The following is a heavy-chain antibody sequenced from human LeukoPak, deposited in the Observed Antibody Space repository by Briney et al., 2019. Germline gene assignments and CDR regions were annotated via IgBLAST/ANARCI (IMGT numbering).Heavy chain of an antibody. D-gene: IGHD1-26*01. CDR1: GFTFSSYG. V-gene: IGHV3-33*06. CDR2: IWYDGSNK. Sequence: SGGSLRLSCAASGFTFSSYGMHWVRQAPGKGLEWVAVIWYDGSNKYYADSVKGRFTISRDNSKNTLYLQTNSLRAEDTAVYYCAKDFVGAIPEAYDYWGQGTLVTVSS. CDR3: AKDFVGAIPEAYDY. J-gene: IGHJ4*02.